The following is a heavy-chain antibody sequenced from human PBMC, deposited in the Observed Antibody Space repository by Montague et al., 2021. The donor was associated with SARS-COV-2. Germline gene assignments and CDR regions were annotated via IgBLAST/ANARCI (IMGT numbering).Heavy chain of an antibody. D-gene: IGHD3-16*01. CDR2: VPDSGNT. CDR1: GASMSNYH. J-gene: IGHJ4*02. CDR3: ARSYSYAFGV. V-gene: IGHV4-59*13. Sequence: SETLSLTCSVSGASMSNYHWGWIRRPPGKGLEWIGYVPDSGNTEYNPSLKSRVAISVDTSKNQFSLKLTSVTAADTATYYCARSYSYAFGVWGQGTLVTVSS.